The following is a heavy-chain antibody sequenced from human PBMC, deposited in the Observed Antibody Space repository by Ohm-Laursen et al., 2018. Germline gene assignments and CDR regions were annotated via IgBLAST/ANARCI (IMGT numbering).Heavy chain of an antibody. CDR1: GLTFSSYW. CDR2: IKQDGSEK. V-gene: IGHV3-7*01. J-gene: IGHJ3*02. CDR3: ARAFPFDI. Sequence: SLRLSCAASGLTFSSYWMTWVRQAPGKGLEWVANIKQDGSEKYYVDSVKGRFTVSRDNAKNSLYLQMNSLRAGDTAMYYCARAFPFDIWGQGTMVTVSS.